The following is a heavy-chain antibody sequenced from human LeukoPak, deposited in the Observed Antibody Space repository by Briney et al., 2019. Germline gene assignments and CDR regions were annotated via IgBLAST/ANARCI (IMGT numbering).Heavy chain of an antibody. CDR1: GFTFGSYS. V-gene: IGHV3-21*01. CDR3: ARAGYCSSTSCSEDYFDY. D-gene: IGHD2-2*01. J-gene: IGHJ4*02. Sequence: GGSLRLSCAASGFTFGSYSMNWVRQAPGKGMEWVSSISSSSSYIYYADSVKGRFTISRDNAKNSLYLQMNSLRAEDTAVYYCARAGYCSSTSCSEDYFDYWGQGTLVTVSS. CDR2: ISSSSSYI.